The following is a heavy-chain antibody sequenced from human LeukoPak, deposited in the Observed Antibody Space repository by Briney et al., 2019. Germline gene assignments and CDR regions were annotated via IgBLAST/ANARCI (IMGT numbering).Heavy chain of an antibody. Sequence: ASVRVSCKASGYTFTSYGIIWVRQAPGQGLEWMGWISAYNGNTNYVQKLQGRVNMATDTSTSTAYMELRSLRSDDTAVYYCARTCGSYPCSYYYGMDVWGQGTTVTVSS. CDR3: ARTCGSYPCSYYYGMDV. J-gene: IGHJ6*02. V-gene: IGHV1-18*01. CDR2: ISAYNGNT. CDR1: GYTFTSYG. D-gene: IGHD1-26*01.